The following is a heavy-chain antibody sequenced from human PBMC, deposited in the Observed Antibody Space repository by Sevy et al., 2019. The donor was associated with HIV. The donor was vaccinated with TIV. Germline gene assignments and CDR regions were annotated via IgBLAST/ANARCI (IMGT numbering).Heavy chain of an antibody. CDR3: ARAYCSGGRCYSLAF. V-gene: IGHV1-18*01. CDR1: GYTFTTYR. J-gene: IGHJ4*02. D-gene: IGHD2-15*01. CDR2: ISPHNGDT. Sequence: ASVKVSCKVSGYTFTTYRITWARQAPGQGLESMGWISPHNGDTYYAQKFQGRVTLITDTSTTTAYMELRSLRSDDTAIYYCARAYCSGGRCYSLAFWGQGTLVTVSS.